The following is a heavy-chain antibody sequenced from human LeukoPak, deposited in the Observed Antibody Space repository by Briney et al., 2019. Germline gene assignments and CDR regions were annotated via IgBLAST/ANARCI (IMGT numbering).Heavy chain of an antibody. V-gene: IGHV3-7*04. CDR1: GFTFSRYW. D-gene: IGHD5-24*01. CDR2: IKQDGSEI. J-gene: IGHJ3*02. CDR3: ARLLGMVTTYDI. Sequence: PGGSLRLSCAASGFTFSRYWMHWVRQAPGKGLQWVASIKQDGSEIHYVDSVRGRFTISRDNAKNSLYLQMNSLRAEDTAVYYCARLLGMVTTYDIWGQGTMVTVSS.